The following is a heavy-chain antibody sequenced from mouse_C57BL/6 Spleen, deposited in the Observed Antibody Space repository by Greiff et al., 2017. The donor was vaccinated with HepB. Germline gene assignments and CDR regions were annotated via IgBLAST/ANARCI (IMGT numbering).Heavy chain of an antibody. Sequence: EVKLEESGGGLVQPGGSLKLSCAASGFTFSDYGMAWVRQAPRKGPEWVAFISNLAYSIYYADTVTGRFTISRENAKNTLYMEMSSLGSEDTAIYYCARHDAMDYWGQGTSVTVSS. V-gene: IGHV5-15*04. J-gene: IGHJ4*01. CDR2: ISNLAYSI. CDR1: GFTFSDYG. CDR3: ARHDAMDY.